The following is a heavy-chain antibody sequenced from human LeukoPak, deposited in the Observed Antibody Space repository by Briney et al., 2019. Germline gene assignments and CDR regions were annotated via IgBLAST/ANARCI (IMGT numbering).Heavy chain of an antibody. CDR3: AREQLSGIFCIFVH. CDR1: GYSFTDYK. D-gene: IGHD1-26*01. J-gene: IGHJ5*02. Sequence: ASVTVSCKASGYSFTDYKIYWVRQAPGQGLAWMGWINPHRGATNYTQRFQGRVTLTTDTSTSTAYMELSRLRSDDTAVYYCAREQLSGIFCIFVHWGQGTLVTVSS. V-gene: IGHV1-2*02. CDR2: INPHRGAT.